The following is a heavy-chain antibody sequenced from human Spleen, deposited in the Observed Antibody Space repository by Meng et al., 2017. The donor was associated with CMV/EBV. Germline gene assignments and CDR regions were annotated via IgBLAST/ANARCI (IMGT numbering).Heavy chain of an antibody. Sequence: GESLKISCKGSGYNFTTYWIGWVRQMPGKGLEWMGIIYPGDSDTRYSPSFQGQVTISADKSISTANLQWSSLKASDTAMYYCVRPPVVRGVPNDALDIWGQGTMVTVSS. D-gene: IGHD3-10*01. CDR1: GYNFTTYW. CDR3: VRPPVVRGVPNDALDI. V-gene: IGHV5-51*01. CDR2: IYPGDSDT. J-gene: IGHJ3*02.